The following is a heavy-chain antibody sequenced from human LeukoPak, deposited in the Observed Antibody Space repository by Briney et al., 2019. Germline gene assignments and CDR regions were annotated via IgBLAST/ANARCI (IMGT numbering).Heavy chain of an antibody. J-gene: IGHJ4*02. CDR3: ARGNSSSPHYFDY. CDR2: IYHSGST. D-gene: IGHD6-13*01. Sequence: NPSEPLSLTCAVYGGSFSGYYWSWIRQPPGKGLEWIGEIYHSGSTNYNPSLKSRVTISVDTSKNQFSLKLSSVTAADTAVYYCARGNSSSPHYFDYWGQGTLVTVSS. CDR1: GGSFSGYY. V-gene: IGHV4-34*01.